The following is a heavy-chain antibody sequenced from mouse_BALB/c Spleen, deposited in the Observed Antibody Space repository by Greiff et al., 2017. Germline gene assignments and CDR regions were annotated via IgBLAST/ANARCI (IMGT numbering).Heavy chain of an antibody. Sequence: EVQLQESGGDLVNPGGSLKLSCAASGFTFSSYGMSWVRQTPDKRLEWVATISSGGSYTYYPDSVKGRFTISRDNAKNTLYLQMSSLKSEDTAMYYCAREDYYGSSPAWFAYWGQGTLVTVSA. CDR3: AREDYYGSSPAWFAY. CDR2: ISSGGSYT. J-gene: IGHJ3*01. CDR1: GFTFSSYG. V-gene: IGHV5-6*01. D-gene: IGHD1-1*01.